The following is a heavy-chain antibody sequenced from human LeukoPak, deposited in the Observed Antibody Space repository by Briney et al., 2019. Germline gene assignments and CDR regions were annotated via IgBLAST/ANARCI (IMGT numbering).Heavy chain of an antibody. J-gene: IGHJ4*02. Sequence: GRSLRLSCAASGFTFSSYAMHWVRQAPGKGLEWVSYISSSGSTIYYADSVKGRFTISRDNAKNSLYLQMNSLRAEDTAVYYCARTQYYYGSGSPDYWGQGTLVTVSS. V-gene: IGHV3-48*03. CDR1: GFTFSSYA. CDR3: ARTQYYYGSGSPDY. CDR2: ISSSGSTI. D-gene: IGHD3-10*01.